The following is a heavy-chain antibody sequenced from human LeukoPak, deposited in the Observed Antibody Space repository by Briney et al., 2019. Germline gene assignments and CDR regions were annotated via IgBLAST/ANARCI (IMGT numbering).Heavy chain of an antibody. CDR2: ISSSGSTI. CDR3: ARDYGGSSPFDY. CDR1: GFTFSSYE. V-gene: IGHV3-48*03. J-gene: IGHJ4*02. Sequence: PGGSLRLSCAASGFTFSSYEMHWVRQAPGKELEWVSYISSSGSTIYYADSVKGRFTISRDNAKNSLYLQMNSLRAEDTAVYYCARDYGGSSPFDYWGQGTLVTVSS. D-gene: IGHD4-23*01.